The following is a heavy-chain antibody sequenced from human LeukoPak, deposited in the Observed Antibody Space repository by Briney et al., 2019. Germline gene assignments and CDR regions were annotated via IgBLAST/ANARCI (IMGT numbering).Heavy chain of an antibody. Sequence: PGGSLRLSCAASGFTFSSYWMHWVRQAPGKGLVWVSRINSDGSSTSYADSVKGRFTISRDNAKNTLYLQMNSLRAEDTAVYYCAKITGGYGDYHFDYWGQGTLVTVSS. D-gene: IGHD4-17*01. V-gene: IGHV3-74*01. J-gene: IGHJ4*02. CDR1: GFTFSSYW. CDR2: INSDGSST. CDR3: AKITGGYGDYHFDY.